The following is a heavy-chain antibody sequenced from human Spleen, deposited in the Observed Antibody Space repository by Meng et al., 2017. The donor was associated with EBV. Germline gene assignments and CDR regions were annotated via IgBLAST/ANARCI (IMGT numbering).Heavy chain of an antibody. CDR2: IYYSGST. J-gene: IGHJ4*02. V-gene: IGHV4-39*01. D-gene: IGHD3-16*02. Sequence: LELQESGPGLVQPSETLSPTRTVSGDSISSSRYYWAWIRQPPGKGLEWIASIYYSGSTYYSPSLKSRVTISVDTSKNQFSLKLTSVTAADTAVYCCATYRHDYIWGTYRYFDYWGQGTLVTVSS. CDR3: ATYRHDYIWGTYRYFDY. CDR1: GDSISSSRYY.